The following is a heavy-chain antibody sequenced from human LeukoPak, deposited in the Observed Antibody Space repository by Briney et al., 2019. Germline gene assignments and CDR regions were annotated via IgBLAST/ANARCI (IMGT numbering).Heavy chain of an antibody. CDR2: INPSGGST. Sequence: ASVKVSCKVSGYTLTELSMHWVRQAPGQGLEWMGIINPSGGSTSYAQKFQGRVTMTRDMSTSTVYMELSSLRSEDTAVYYCARDYYDSSGHYFDYWGQGTLVTVSS. CDR3: ARDYYDSSGHYFDY. CDR1: GYTLTELS. V-gene: IGHV1-46*01. D-gene: IGHD3-22*01. J-gene: IGHJ4*02.